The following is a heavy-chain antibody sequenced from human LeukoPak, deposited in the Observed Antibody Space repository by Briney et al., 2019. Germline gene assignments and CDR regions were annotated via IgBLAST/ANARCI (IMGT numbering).Heavy chain of an antibody. J-gene: IGHJ4*02. CDR3: AMSSGWYLHFDY. V-gene: IGHV4-59*01. D-gene: IGHD6-19*01. Sequence: SETLSLTCTVSGGSISSYYWSWIRQPPGKGLEGIGYIYYSGSTNYNPSLKSRVTISVDTSKNQFSLKLSSVTAADTAVYYCAMSSGWYLHFDYWGQGTLVTVSS. CDR1: GGSISSYY. CDR2: IYYSGST.